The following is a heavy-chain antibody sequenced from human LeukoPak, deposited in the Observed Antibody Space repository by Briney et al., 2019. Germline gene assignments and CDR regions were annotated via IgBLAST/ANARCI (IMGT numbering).Heavy chain of an antibody. Sequence: GSLRLSYAASAFTFSNYWMTWVRQAPGKGLEWVANIKQDGSEKYYVDSVKGRFTISRDNAKNSLYLQMDSLRAEDTAVYYCARGVTVIGDDAFDIWGQGTMVTVSS. CDR1: AFTFSNYW. J-gene: IGHJ3*02. V-gene: IGHV3-7*01. CDR2: IKQDGSEK. D-gene: IGHD4-17*01. CDR3: ARGVTVIGDDAFDI.